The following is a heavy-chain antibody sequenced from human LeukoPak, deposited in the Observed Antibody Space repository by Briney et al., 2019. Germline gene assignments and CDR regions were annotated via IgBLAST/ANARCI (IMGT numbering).Heavy chain of an antibody. CDR3: SKYCRGGSCYTPGEHYYGMDV. Sequence: GGSLRLSCAASGFAFSSYAMNWVRQAPGEGLEWVSAISGSGGTTYYADSVKGRFTISRDNSKNTLYLQMNSLRAEDTAVYYCSKYCRGGSCYTPGEHYYGMDVWGQGTTVTVSS. D-gene: IGHD2-15*01. J-gene: IGHJ6*02. V-gene: IGHV3-23*01. CDR2: ISGSGGTT. CDR1: GFAFSSYA.